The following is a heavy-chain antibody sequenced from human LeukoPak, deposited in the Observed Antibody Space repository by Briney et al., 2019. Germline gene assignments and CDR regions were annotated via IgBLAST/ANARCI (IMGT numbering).Heavy chain of an antibody. Sequence: ASVKVSCKASGYTFTSYGISWVRQAPGQGLEWMGWISAYNGNTNYVQKLQGRVTMTTDTSTSTAYMELRSLRSDDTAVYYCARDPFYDTVGGSYRPLDYWGQGTPITVSS. D-gene: IGHD3-16*02. V-gene: IGHV1-18*01. CDR1: GYTFTSYG. CDR3: ARDPFYDTVGGSYRPLDY. J-gene: IGHJ4*02. CDR2: ISAYNGNT.